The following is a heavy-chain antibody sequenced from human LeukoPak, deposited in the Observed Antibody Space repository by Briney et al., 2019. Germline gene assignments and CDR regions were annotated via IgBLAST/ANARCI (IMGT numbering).Heavy chain of an antibody. D-gene: IGHD6-13*01. J-gene: IGHJ5*02. V-gene: IGHV4-61*02. CDR2: IYTSGST. CDR3: ARKIQQLVPERFDP. CDR1: GGSISSGSYY. Sequence: NPSETLSLTCTVSGGSISSGSYYWSWIRQPAGKGLEWIGRIYTSGSTNYNPSLKSRVTISVDTSKNQFSLKLSSVTAADTAVYYRARKIQQLVPERFDPWGQGTLVTVSS.